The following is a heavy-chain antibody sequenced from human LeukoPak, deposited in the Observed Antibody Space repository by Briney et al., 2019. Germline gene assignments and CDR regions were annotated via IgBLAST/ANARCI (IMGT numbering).Heavy chain of an antibody. CDR1: GGSISSSTYY. V-gene: IGHV4-39*01. CDR3: AIVWSDYPYYMDV. Sequence: PSETLSLTCIVSGGSISSSTYYWGWIRQPPGKGPEWIGNINHSGSTFYNPSLKGRLTMSVDTSKNQFFLELSSVTAADTAVYYCAIVWSDYPYYMDVWRKGTTVSVSS. CDR2: INHSGST. D-gene: IGHD3-3*01. J-gene: IGHJ6*03.